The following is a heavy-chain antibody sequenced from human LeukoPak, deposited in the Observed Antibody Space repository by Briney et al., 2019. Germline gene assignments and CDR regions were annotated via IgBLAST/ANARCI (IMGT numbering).Heavy chain of an antibody. CDR1: GGTFSSYA. D-gene: IGHD5-18*01. Sequence: WASVKVSCKASGGTFSSYAISWVRQAPGQGLEWMGGIIPIFGTANYAQKFQGRATITADESTSTAYMELSSLRSEDTAVYYCARDVNTAMDVWGQGTTVTVSS. V-gene: IGHV1-69*13. CDR2: IIPIFGTA. J-gene: IGHJ6*02. CDR3: ARDVNTAMDV.